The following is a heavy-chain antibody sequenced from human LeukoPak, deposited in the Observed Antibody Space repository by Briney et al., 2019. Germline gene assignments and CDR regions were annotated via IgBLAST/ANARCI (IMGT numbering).Heavy chain of an antibody. CDR1: GFTFSNAW. J-gene: IGHJ4*02. Sequence: GGSLRLSCAASGFTFSNAWMSWVRQAPGKGLEWVGRIKSKTDGGTTDYAAPVKGRFTIPRDDSKNTLYLQMNSLKTEDTAVYYCTTEMTTVTTYDYWGQGTLVTVSS. CDR2: IKSKTDGGTT. D-gene: IGHD4-17*01. V-gene: IGHV3-15*01. CDR3: TTEMTTVTTYDY.